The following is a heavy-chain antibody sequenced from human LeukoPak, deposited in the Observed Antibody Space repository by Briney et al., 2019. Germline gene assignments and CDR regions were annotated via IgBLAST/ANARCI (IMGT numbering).Heavy chain of an antibody. V-gene: IGHV1-69*13. J-gene: IGHJ4*02. CDR3: ARALRRRARGDYFDY. D-gene: IGHD3-10*01. Sequence: SVKVSCKASGGTFSSYAISWVRQAPGQGLEWMGGIIPIFGTANYAQKFQGRVTITADESTSTAYMELSSLRSEDTAVYYCARALRRRARGDYFDYWGQGTLVTVSS. CDR2: IIPIFGTA. CDR1: GGTFSSYA.